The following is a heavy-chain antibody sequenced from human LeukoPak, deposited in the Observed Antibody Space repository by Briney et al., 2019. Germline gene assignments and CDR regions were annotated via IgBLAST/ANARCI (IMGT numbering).Heavy chain of an antibody. D-gene: IGHD6-13*01. CDR1: GYTFTGYY. Sequence: ASVKVSCKASGYTFTGYYIHWVRHAPGQGLEWMGWIIPNSGATNYLQKFQGRVTMTRDTSISTAYMELSSLTSDDSAFYYCARASYSIPLDYWGQGTLVTVSS. J-gene: IGHJ4*02. CDR2: IIPNSGAT. CDR3: ARASYSIPLDY. V-gene: IGHV1-2*02.